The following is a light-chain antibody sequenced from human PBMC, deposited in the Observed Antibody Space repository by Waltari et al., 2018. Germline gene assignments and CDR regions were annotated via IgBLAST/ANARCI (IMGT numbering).Light chain of an antibody. J-gene: IGKJ1*01. CDR1: QSISRY. V-gene: IGKV3-20*01. Sequence: EIVLTQSPGTLSLSPGERATLACRASQSISRYLAWYQQKPGPAPRLLIYAASSRATGIPDMFSGSGSGTDFSLTISRLEPEDFAVYYCQNHERLPAMFGQGTKVEIK. CDR2: AAS. CDR3: QNHERLPAM.